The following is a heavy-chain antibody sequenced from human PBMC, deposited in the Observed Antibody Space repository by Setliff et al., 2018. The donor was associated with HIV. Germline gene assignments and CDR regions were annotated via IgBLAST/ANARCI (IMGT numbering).Heavy chain of an antibody. J-gene: IGHJ6*02. Sequence: SETLSLTCTVSGASISGFYWSWIRQAPGKGLEWIGEVSHSGTTNYNPSLKSRVTISVDTSKNQFSLTLNSVTAADTAVYYCARVEAKVRGATYGMDVWGQGTTVTVSS. CDR2: VSHSGTT. CDR1: GASISGFY. V-gene: IGHV4-59*01. D-gene: IGHD3-10*01. CDR3: ARVEAKVRGATYGMDV.